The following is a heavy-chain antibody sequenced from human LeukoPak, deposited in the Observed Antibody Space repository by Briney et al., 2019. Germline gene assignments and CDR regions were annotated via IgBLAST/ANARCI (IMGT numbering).Heavy chain of an antibody. J-gene: IGHJ4*02. V-gene: IGHV3-20*04. D-gene: IGHD1-1*01. CDR2: INWNGGST. CDR1: GFTFGDYG. Sequence: PGGSLRLSCTASGFTFGDYGMSWVRQAPGKGLEWVSGINWNGGSTGYADSVKGRFTISRDNAKSTTYLQMNGLRADDTAVYYCAKTTGGWPRFFDHWGQGTLVAVSS. CDR3: AKTTGGWPRFFDH.